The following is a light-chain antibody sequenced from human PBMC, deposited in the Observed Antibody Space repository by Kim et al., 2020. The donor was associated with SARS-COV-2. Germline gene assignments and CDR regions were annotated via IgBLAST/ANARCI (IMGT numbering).Light chain of an antibody. V-gene: IGKV3-15*01. Sequence: SPGEGAALSCRASQSVGSTLAWYQLKPGQAPRLLIYGASIRGTGIPARFTGSGSGTDFTLTISSLQSEDSAIYYCQQYNNWPPWTFGQGTKVEIK. CDR3: QQYNNWPPWT. CDR1: QSVGST. J-gene: IGKJ1*01. CDR2: GAS.